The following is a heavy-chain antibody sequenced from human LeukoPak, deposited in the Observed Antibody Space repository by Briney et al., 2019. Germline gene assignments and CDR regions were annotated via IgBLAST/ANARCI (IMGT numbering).Heavy chain of an antibody. Sequence: PSETLSLTCAVYGGSLSGYYWSWIRQPPGKGLEWIGEINHSGSTNYNPSLKSRVTISVDTSKNQFSLKLSSVTAADTAVYYCAREGPGGIAAEYYYYYYGMDVWGQGTTVTVSS. CDR1: GGSLSGYY. D-gene: IGHD6-13*01. J-gene: IGHJ6*02. CDR3: AREGPGGIAAEYYYYYYGMDV. V-gene: IGHV4-34*01. CDR2: INHSGST.